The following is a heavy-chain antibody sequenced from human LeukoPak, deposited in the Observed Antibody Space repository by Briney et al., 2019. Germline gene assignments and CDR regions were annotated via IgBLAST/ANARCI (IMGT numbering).Heavy chain of an antibody. V-gene: IGHV3-13*01. D-gene: IGHD1-1*01. Sequence: GGSLRLSCAASGFTFSSFDMHWVRQPTGQGLEWVSTIGTASDTYYPGSVEGRFTLSRDNAKNSLYLQMNSLTAGDTAVYYCARGPPRGKYYYMDVWGKGTTVNVSS. CDR2: IGTASDT. J-gene: IGHJ6*03. CDR3: ARGPPRGKYYYMDV. CDR1: GFTFSSFD.